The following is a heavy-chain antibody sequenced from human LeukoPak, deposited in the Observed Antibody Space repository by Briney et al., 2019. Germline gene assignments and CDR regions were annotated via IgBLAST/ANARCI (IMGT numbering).Heavy chain of an antibody. CDR1: GGSITDNY. D-gene: IGHD6-19*01. Sequence: AQTLSLTCTVSGGSITDNYWSWIRQPAGKGLEWIGRIYTSGSTNYNPSLKSRVTMSVDTSKNQFSLKLSSVTAADTAVYYCARDPVAGYGMDVWGQGTTVTVSS. CDR2: IYTSGST. J-gene: IGHJ6*02. V-gene: IGHV4-4*07. CDR3: ARDPVAGYGMDV.